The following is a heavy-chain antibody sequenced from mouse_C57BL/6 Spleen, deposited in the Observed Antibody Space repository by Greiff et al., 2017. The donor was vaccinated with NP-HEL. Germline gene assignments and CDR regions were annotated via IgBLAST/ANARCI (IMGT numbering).Heavy chain of an antibody. V-gene: IGHV1-55*01. CDR3: ARGDCERGGYGYFDV. J-gene: IGHJ1*03. Sequence: QVQLQQSGAELVKPGASVKMSCKASGYTFTSYWITWVKQRPGQGLEWIGDIYPGSGSTNYNEKFKGKATLTVDTSSSTAYMQLSSLTSEDSAVYYCARGDCERGGYGYFDVWGTGTTVTVSS. CDR2: IYPGSGST. CDR1: GYTFTSYW.